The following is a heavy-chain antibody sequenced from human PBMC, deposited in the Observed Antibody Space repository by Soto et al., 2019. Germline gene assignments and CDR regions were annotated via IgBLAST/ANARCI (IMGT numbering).Heavy chain of an antibody. J-gene: IGHJ4*01. V-gene: IGHV3-15*07. CDR2: IKSKTDGGTT. CDR3: TTDSYITMIIVRFDY. D-gene: IGHD3-22*01. CDR1: GFTFSKAW. Sequence: PGGSLRLSCAASGFTFSKAWMNWVRQAPGKGLEWVGRIKSKTDGGTTDFAAPVKGRFAISRYDSRNMVYLKMNSLKTEDTGFYYCTTDSYITMIIVRFDYWGPGTLVTVSS.